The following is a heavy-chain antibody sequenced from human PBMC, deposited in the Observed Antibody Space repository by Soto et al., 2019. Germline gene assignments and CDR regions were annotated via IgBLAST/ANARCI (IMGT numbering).Heavy chain of an antibody. J-gene: IGHJ4*02. D-gene: IGHD5-18*01. CDR1: GGSISNYC. V-gene: IGHV4-59*08. CDR2: IYYSGST. CDR3: ARHRYSYGVYYFDY. Sequence: PSETLSLTCIVSGGSISNYCWSWIRQPPGKGLEWIGYIYYSGSTNYNPSLKSRVTISVDTSKNQFSLKLSSVTAADTAVYYCARHRYSYGVYYFDYWGQGTLVTVS.